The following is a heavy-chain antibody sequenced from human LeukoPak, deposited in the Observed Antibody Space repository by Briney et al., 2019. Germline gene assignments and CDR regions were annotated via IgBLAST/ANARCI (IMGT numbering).Heavy chain of an antibody. Sequence: GGSLRLSCAASGFTFSSYAMSWVRQAPGKGLEWVSAISGSGGSTYYADSVKGRFTISRDNSKNTLYLQMNSLRAEDTAVYYCAKEWPAAGTFGDYYYYYYMDVWGKGTTVTVSS. CDR2: ISGSGGST. V-gene: IGHV3-23*01. D-gene: IGHD6-13*01. CDR1: GFTFSSYA. J-gene: IGHJ6*03. CDR3: AKEWPAAGTFGDYYYYYYMDV.